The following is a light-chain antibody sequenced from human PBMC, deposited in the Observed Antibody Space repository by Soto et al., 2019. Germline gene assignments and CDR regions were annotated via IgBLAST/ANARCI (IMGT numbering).Light chain of an antibody. CDR2: GAS. CDR3: QQAAHFPLT. CDR1: QEISNW. Sequence: DIQMTQSPSSVSASVGDRVTITCRASQEISNWLAWFQQKTGKDPKVLIYGASNLKSGVPSRFSGSGSGTHFTLTISSLQPEDFATYYCQQAAHFPLTFGGGTKVDI. V-gene: IGKV1-12*01. J-gene: IGKJ4*01.